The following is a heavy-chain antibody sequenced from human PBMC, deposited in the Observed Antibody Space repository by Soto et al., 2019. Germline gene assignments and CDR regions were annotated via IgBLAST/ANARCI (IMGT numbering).Heavy chain of an antibody. J-gene: IGHJ4*02. V-gene: IGHV1-69*01. CDR1: GGFVRSDP. Sequence: QLQLVQSGAEVKKPGSSVKVSCKASGGFVRSDPISWVRQAPGQGPEWIGGIIPVFGSPTYAEKFQGRVTITADESSRRADLDLTSLKSEDTAVYFCAKGEGQWELPLWGQGTQVTVSS. D-gene: IGHD1-7*01. CDR3: AKGEGQWELPL. CDR2: IIPVFGSP.